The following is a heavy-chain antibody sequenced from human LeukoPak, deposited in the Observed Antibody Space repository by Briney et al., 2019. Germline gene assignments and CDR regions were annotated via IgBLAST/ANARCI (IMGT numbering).Heavy chain of an antibody. CDR3: ASQGSVGLADAFDN. Sequence: SETLSLTCTVSDGSLSTYYCSCIRQPAGKELELNGYIYYSGGTNYNPSLKRRVTMSVDTSKNQFSLKLSSVTAADPAVYYCASQGSVGLADAFDNWGQGTMVTVSS. D-gene: IGHD6-19*01. CDR1: DGSLSTYY. J-gene: IGHJ3*02. CDR2: IYYSGGT. V-gene: IGHV4-59*08.